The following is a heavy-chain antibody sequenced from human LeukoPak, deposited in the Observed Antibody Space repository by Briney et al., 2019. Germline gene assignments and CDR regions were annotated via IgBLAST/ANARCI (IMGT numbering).Heavy chain of an antibody. D-gene: IGHD3-22*01. J-gene: IGHJ4*02. V-gene: IGHV1-46*01. CDR2: INPSGSST. CDR3: ARDPAAQDYYDSSGYYPKYYFDY. CDR1: GYTFTSYY. Sequence: ASVKVSCKASGYTFTSYYMHWVRQAPGQGLEWMGIINPSGSSTSYAQKFQGRVTMTRDTSTSTVYMELSSLRSEDTAVYYCARDPAAQDYYDSSGYYPKYYFDYWGQGTLVTVSS.